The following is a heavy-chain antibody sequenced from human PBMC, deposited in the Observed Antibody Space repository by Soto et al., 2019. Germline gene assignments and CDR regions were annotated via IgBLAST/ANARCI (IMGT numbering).Heavy chain of an antibody. Sequence: QVQLQQWGAGLLKPSETLSLTCAVYGGSFSGYYWSWIRQPPGKGLEWIGEINHIGSTNYNPSLKSRVTLSVDTSKNQFSLKLSSVTAADTAVYYCARWEDIAALTPGGFDPWGQGTLVTVSS. CDR1: GGSFSGYY. CDR2: INHIGST. CDR3: ARWEDIAALTPGGFDP. J-gene: IGHJ5*02. D-gene: IGHD6-6*01. V-gene: IGHV4-34*01.